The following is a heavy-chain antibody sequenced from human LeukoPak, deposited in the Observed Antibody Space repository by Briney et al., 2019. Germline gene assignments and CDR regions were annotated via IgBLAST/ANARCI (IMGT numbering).Heavy chain of an antibody. J-gene: IGHJ5*02. CDR1: GFTFSSYS. Sequence: GGSLRLSCAASGFTFSSYSMNWVRQAPGKGLEWVSSISSSSSYIYYADSVKGRFTISRDNAKNSLYLHMNSLRAEDTAVYYCARDRQGLPDHWGQGTLVTVSS. CDR2: ISSSSSYI. D-gene: IGHD5/OR15-5a*01. V-gene: IGHV3-21*01. CDR3: ARDRQGLPDH.